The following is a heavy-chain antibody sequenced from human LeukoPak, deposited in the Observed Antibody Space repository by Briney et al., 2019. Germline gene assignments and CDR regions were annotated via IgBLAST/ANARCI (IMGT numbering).Heavy chain of an antibody. D-gene: IGHD3-16*01. Sequence: SETLSLTCTVSGGSISSSSYYWGWIRQPPGKGVEWIGSIYYSGSTYYNPSLKSRVTISVDTSKNQFSLKLSSVTAADTAVYYCARDGAWFDPWGQGTLVTVSS. CDR1: GGSISSSSYY. CDR3: ARDGAWFDP. V-gene: IGHV4-39*07. CDR2: IYYSGST. J-gene: IGHJ5*02.